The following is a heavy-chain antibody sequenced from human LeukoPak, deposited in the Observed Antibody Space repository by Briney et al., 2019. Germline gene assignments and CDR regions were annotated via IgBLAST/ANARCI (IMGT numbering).Heavy chain of an antibody. V-gene: IGHV4-59*01. J-gene: IGHJ3*02. CDR1: GVSISSYY. CDR3: ARDGGYPLGAFDI. CDR2: IYYSGGA. Sequence: SETLSLTCTVSGVSISSYYWSWIRQPPGRGLEWIGHIYYSGGANYNPSLKSRVTISLDTSRSQFSLKLSSVTAADTAVYYCARDGGYPLGAFDIWGLGTLVTVSS. D-gene: IGHD6-13*01.